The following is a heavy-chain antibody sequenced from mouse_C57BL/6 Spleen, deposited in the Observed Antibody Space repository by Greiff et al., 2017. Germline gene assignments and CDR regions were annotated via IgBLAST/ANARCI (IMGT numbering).Heavy chain of an antibody. CDR1: GFSLTSYG. CDR2: IWSDGST. CDR3: ARDYGSSYDAMDY. V-gene: IGHV2-6*03. J-gene: IGHJ4*01. D-gene: IGHD1-1*01. Sequence: VQLVESGPGLVAPSQSLSITCTVSGFSLTSYGVHWVRQPPEKGLEWLVVIWSDGSTTYNSALKSRLSISKDNSKSQVFLKMNSLQTDDTAMYYCARDYGSSYDAMDYWGQGTSVTVSS.